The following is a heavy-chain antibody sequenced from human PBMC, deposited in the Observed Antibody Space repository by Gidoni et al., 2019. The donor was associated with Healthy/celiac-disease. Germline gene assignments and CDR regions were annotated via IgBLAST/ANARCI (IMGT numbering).Heavy chain of an antibody. V-gene: IGHV4-31*03. CDR1: GGSISSGGYY. CDR3: ARRKGARLRFLEWIDNWFDP. CDR2: IYYSGST. D-gene: IGHD3-3*01. Sequence: QVQLQESGPGLVKPSQTLSLTCTVSGGSISSGGYYWSWIRQHPGKGLEWIGYIYYSGSTYYNPSLKSRVTISVDTSKNQFSLKLSSVTAADTAVYYCARRKGARLRFLEWIDNWFDPWGQGTLVTVSS. J-gene: IGHJ5*02.